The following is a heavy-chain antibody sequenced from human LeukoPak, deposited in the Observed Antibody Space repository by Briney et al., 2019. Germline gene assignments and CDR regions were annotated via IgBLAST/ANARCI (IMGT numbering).Heavy chain of an antibody. CDR1: GFTFSSYA. D-gene: IGHD5-18*01. Sequence: GGSLRLSCAASGFTFSSYAMHWVRQAPGKGLEYDSAISSNGGSTYYANSVKGRFTISRDNSKNTLYLQMGSLRAEDMAVYYCARGKLVDTAMVSPPDYWGQGTLVTVSS. J-gene: IGHJ4*02. V-gene: IGHV3-64*01. CDR2: ISSNGGST. CDR3: ARGKLVDTAMVSPPDY.